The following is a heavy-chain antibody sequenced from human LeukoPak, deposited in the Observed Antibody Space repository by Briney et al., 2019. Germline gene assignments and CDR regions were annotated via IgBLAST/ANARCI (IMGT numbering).Heavy chain of an antibody. Sequence: SETLSLTCTVSGGSISSYYWSWIRQPPGKGLEWIGYIYYSGSTNYNPSLKSRVTISVDTSKNQFSLKLSPVTAADTAVYYCARGYSGYAYAYYYFDYWGQGTLVTVSS. J-gene: IGHJ4*02. CDR1: GGSISSYY. CDR3: ARGYSGYAYAYYYFDY. V-gene: IGHV4-59*01. D-gene: IGHD5-12*01. CDR2: IYYSGST.